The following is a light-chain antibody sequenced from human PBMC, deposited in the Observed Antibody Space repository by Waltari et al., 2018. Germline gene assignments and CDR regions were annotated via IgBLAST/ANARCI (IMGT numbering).Light chain of an antibody. V-gene: IGKV1-9*01. CDR2: AAS. Sequence: IQLSQSPSSMSASVGERVTITCRDSQGISSYLAWYQQKPGKAPKLLIYAASTLQSGVSSSFRGSGSGTEFTLTIRSLQPEDFATYYGQQLNSYPPSTFGQGTRRDIK. CDR1: QGISSY. J-gene: IGKJ5*01. CDR3: QQLNSYPPST.